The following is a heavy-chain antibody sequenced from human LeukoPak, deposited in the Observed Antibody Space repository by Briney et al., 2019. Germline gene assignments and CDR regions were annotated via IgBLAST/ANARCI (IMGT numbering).Heavy chain of an antibody. Sequence: GGSLRLSCAASGFTFSSYEMNWVRQAPGKGLEWVSYISSGGSTVYYADSVKGRSTISRDNAKNSLYLQMNSLRAEDTAVYYCARVIIVGATGIWGQGTMVTVSS. J-gene: IGHJ3*02. V-gene: IGHV3-48*03. CDR3: ARVIIVGATGI. CDR1: GFTFSSYE. CDR2: ISSGGSTV. D-gene: IGHD1-26*01.